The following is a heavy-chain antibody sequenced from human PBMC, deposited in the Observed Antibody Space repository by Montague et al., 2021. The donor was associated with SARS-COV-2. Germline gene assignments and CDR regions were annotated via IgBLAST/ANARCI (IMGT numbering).Heavy chain of an antibody. Sequence: SETLSLTCAVYGGTFSGYYCSWTRQPTGKGLEWTGEISHSRVTIYNPSTNSRVTISVDTSKHQFSMNLTSVTAADTAVYYCARGSGITVIVLEDYYFDYWGPRALVS. J-gene: IGHJ4*02. D-gene: IGHD3-22*01. CDR3: ARGSGITVIVLEDYYFDY. CDR2: ISHSRVT. CDR1: GGTFSGYY. V-gene: IGHV4-34*01.